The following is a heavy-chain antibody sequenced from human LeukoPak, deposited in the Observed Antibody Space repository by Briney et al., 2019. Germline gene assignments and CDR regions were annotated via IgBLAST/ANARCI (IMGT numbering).Heavy chain of an antibody. CDR3: ARDAHIVRGVNPLDY. J-gene: IGHJ4*02. CDR1: GFTFSSYS. CDR2: VSYSSSTI. Sequence: PGGSLRLSCAASGFTFSSYSMNWVRQAPGKGLEWISYVSYSSSTIYYADSVKGRFTISRDNAKNSLYLQMNSLRDGDTAVYYCARDAHIVRGVNPLDYWGQGTLVTVSS. D-gene: IGHD3-10*01. V-gene: IGHV3-48*02.